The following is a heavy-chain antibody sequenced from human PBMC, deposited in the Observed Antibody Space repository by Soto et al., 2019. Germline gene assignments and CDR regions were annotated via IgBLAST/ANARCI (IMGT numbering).Heavy chain of an antibody. CDR2: INPNRGGT. Sequence: QVQLVQSGAEVKKPGASVKVSCKASGYTFTGHYIDWVRQAPGQGLEWMGWINPNRGGTNYAQKFQGRVTMTRDTSISTAYMELSSLKSDDTAVYFCARATDTAMVTDDYWGQGTLVTVSS. CDR3: ARATDTAMVTDDY. V-gene: IGHV1-2*02. D-gene: IGHD5-18*01. J-gene: IGHJ4*02. CDR1: GYTFTGHY.